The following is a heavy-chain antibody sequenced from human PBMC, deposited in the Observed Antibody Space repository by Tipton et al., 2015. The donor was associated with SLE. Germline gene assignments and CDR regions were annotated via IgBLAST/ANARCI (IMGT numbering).Heavy chain of an antibody. CDR2: INHSGST. D-gene: IGHD1-26*01. Sequence: TLSLTCTVSGGSISSHYWSWIRQPPGKGLEWIGEINHSGSTNYNPSLKSRVTISVDTSKNQFSLKLSSVTAADTAVYYCARGGSFQSLGYWGQGTLVTVSS. CDR3: ARGGSFQSLGY. CDR1: GGSISSHY. V-gene: IGHV4-34*01. J-gene: IGHJ4*02.